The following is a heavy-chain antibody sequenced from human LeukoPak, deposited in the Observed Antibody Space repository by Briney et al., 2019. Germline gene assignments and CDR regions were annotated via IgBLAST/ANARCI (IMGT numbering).Heavy chain of an antibody. D-gene: IGHD4-17*01. Sequence: SETLSLTCAVYGGSFSGHYWSWIRQPPGKGLEWIGEINHSGSTNYNPSLKSRVTISVDTSKNQFSLKLSSVTAADTAVYYCASDYGDFDAFDIWGQGTMVTVSS. CDR2: INHSGST. CDR3: ASDYGDFDAFDI. J-gene: IGHJ3*02. CDR1: GGSFSGHY. V-gene: IGHV4-34*01.